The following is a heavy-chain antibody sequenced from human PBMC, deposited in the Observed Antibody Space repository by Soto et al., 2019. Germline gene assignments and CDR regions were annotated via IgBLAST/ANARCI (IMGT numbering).Heavy chain of an antibody. CDR2: IIPIFGTA. V-gene: IGHV1-69*06. CDR1: GGTFSSYA. Sequence: QVQLVQSGAEVQKPGSSVKVSCKASGGTFSSYAISWVRQAPGQGLEGMGGIIPIFGTANYAQKFQGRVTIPADKSTSTAYMELSSLRSEDTAVYYCASSPPYYGGSGFPRVDAFDIWGQGTMVTVSS. D-gene: IGHD3-22*01. CDR3: ASSPPYYGGSGFPRVDAFDI. J-gene: IGHJ3*02.